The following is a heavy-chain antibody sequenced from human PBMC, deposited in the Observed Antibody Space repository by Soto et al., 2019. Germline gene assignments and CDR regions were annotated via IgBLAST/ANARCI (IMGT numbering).Heavy chain of an antibody. CDR1: GFTFDDYA. CDR3: ANSRGYSSSWYPLYYFDY. V-gene: IGHV3-9*01. CDR2: ISWNSGSI. Sequence: GGSLRLSCAASGFTFDDYAMHWVRQAPGKGLEWVSGISWNSGSIGYADSVKGRFTISRDNAKNSLYLQMNSLRAEDTALYYCANSRGYSSSWYPLYYFDYWGQGTLVTVSS. J-gene: IGHJ4*02. D-gene: IGHD6-13*01.